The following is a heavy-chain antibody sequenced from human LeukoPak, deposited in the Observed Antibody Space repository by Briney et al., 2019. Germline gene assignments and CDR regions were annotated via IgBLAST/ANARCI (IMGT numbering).Heavy chain of an antibody. CDR1: GYTFTSYD. V-gene: IGHV1-8*01. CDR3: ARDQEGFDY. Sequence: GASVKVSCKASGYTFTSYDFNWVRQATGQGPEWMGWMNPNSGNTGYAQKFQGRVTMTRDTSISTAYMELSSLRSEDTAVYYCARDQEGFDYWGQGTLVTVSS. CDR2: MNPNSGNT. J-gene: IGHJ4*02.